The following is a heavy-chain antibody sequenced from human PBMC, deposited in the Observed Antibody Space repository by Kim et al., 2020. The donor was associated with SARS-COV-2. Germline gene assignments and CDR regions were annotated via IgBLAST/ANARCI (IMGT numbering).Heavy chain of an antibody. D-gene: IGHD3-22*01. V-gene: IGHV4-59*02. J-gene: IGHJ6*02. Sequence: SETLSLTCAVSGDSVATDFWTWVRQAPGKGLDWLGYVSYSGGSAYNPNRRGRLTISVDASRTHVSRRLTSLTAADTGVCFCARAHQRAPRGYGMDVWGQGTADLVSS. CDR3: ARAHQRAPRGYGMDV. CDR1: GDSVATDF. CDR2: VSYSGGS.